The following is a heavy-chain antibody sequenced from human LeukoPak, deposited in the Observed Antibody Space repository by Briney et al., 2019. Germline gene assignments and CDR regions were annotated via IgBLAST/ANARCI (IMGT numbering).Heavy chain of an antibody. V-gene: IGHV3-73*01. CDR1: GFTFSGSG. D-gene: IGHD2-15*01. J-gene: IGHJ5*02. Sequence: GGSLTLSCAASGFTFSGSGVHWVRQSSGKGLEWVGDIEKKDNLYATAYAESGKGSFTISRDDSKDTPFLHMDSLKTEDTALYYCTRDRGTYNWFDPWGQGTLVTVSS. CDR2: IEKKDNLYAT. CDR3: TRDRGTYNWFDP.